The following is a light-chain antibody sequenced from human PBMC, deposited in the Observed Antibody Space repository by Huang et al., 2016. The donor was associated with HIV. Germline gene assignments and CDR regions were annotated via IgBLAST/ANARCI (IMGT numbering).Light chain of an antibody. J-gene: IGKJ1*01. CDR2: WAS. CDR3: QQYYTTWT. V-gene: IGKV4-1*01. Sequence: DIVMTQSPDSLAVSLGERATINCKSSQSVLYSSNNKNYLAWYQQKPGQPPRLLMYWASTRESGVPDRFSGSGSGTDFTLIISSLQAEDVALYYCQQYYTTWTFGQGTKVEIK. CDR1: QSVLYSSNNKNY.